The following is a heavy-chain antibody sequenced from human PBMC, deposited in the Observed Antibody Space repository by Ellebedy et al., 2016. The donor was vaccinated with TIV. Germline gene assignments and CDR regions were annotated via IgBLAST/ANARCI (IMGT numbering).Heavy chain of an antibody. CDR1: AYTFTTYF. Sequence: AASVKVSCKASAYTFTTYFMHWVRQAPGQGLEWVGGIIPIFDTANYAQKFQGRVKITVDTSTGTSYMELSSLTADDTAVYYCARDPPQKWGQGTLVTVSS. J-gene: IGHJ4*02. CDR3: ARDPPQK. V-gene: IGHV1-69*06. CDR2: IIPIFDTA.